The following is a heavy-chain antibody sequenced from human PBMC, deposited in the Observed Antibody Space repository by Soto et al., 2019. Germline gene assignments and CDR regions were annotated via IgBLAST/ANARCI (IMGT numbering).Heavy chain of an antibody. CDR1: NGSISNYF. CDR3: ARYSSGWPGNGMDV. J-gene: IGHJ6*02. CDR2: VYYTGST. D-gene: IGHD6-19*01. Sequence: LSLTCTVSNGSISNYFWSWIRQSLGKGLEWIGYVYYTGSTSYNPSLKGRVTMSVDTSKMQFSLKLSSVTAADTAVYYCARYSSGWPGNGMDVWGQGTTVTVSS. V-gene: IGHV4-59*01.